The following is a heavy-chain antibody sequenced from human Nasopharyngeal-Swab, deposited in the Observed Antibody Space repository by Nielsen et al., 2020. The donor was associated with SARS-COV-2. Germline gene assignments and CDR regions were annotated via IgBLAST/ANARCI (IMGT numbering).Heavy chain of an antibody. Sequence: RQAPGKGLEWIGRIYTSGSTNYNPSLKSRVTISVDTSKNQFSLKLSSVTAADTAVYYCARASYDFWSGYYLADYMDVWGKGTTVPSP. CDR3: ARASYDFWSGYYLADYMDV. V-gene: IGHV4-61*02. J-gene: IGHJ6*03. D-gene: IGHD3-3*01. CDR2: IYTSGST.